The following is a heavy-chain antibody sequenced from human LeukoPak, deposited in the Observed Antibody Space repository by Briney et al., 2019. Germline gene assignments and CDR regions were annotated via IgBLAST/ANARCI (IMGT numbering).Heavy chain of an antibody. CDR2: IYNSGST. D-gene: IGHD3-3*01. Sequence: SETLSLTCTVSGGSMSSYYWSWIRQPAGKGLEWIGRIYNSGSTNYNPSLKSRLIMSVDTSKNQSSLKLSSVTAADTAVYYCATEGSGFNKWGQGTLVTVSS. CDR3: ATEGSGFNK. V-gene: IGHV4-4*07. J-gene: IGHJ4*02. CDR1: GGSMSSYY.